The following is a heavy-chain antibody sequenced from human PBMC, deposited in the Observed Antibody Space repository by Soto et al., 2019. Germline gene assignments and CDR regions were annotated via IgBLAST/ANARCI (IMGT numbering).Heavy chain of an antibody. V-gene: IGHV4-39*01. CDR3: ARNSGTLRAYYYYVKDF. Sequence: PSEDLSLPCTVSGGTLSSSTYFLGWLRQPPGKGLEWIGSIYYSGSTYYNPSLKSRVTISVDTSKNQFSLKLSSVTAADTAVYYCARNSGTLRAYYYYVKDFPGQGTTVTGSA. J-gene: IGHJ6*01. CDR2: IYYSGST. D-gene: IGHD1-26*01. CDR1: GGTLSSSTYF.